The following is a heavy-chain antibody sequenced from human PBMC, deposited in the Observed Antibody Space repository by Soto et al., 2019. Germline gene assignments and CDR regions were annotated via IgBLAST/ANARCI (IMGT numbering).Heavy chain of an antibody. J-gene: IGHJ4*02. V-gene: IGHV4-30-4*01. CDR3: ARSGDYVAFDY. CDR1: GDSFSSADYK. Sequence: QVQLQESGPGLVKPSQTLSLTCTVSGDSFSSADYKWSWIRQPPGKGLEWIGYIYYSGYTYNNPSRKRRLTMSVDTSKNQFFLKLSSVTAADTAVYYCARSGDYVAFDYCGQGTLVTVS. D-gene: IGHD4-17*01. CDR2: IYYSGYT.